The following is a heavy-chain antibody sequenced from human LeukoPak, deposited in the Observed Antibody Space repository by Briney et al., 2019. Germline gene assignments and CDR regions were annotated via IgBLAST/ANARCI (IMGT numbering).Heavy chain of an antibody. J-gene: IGHJ4*02. D-gene: IGHD6-6*01. Sequence: GGSLRLSCAASGFSFSTYGIHWVRQAPGKGLEWVAVMWYDGSKDYYADSVKGRFTISRDTSKNTLYLQMNNLRAEDTAVYYCAKDRESYEYTFDYWGQGTLVTVSS. V-gene: IGHV3-33*06. CDR1: GFSFSTYG. CDR2: MWYDGSKD. CDR3: AKDRESYEYTFDY.